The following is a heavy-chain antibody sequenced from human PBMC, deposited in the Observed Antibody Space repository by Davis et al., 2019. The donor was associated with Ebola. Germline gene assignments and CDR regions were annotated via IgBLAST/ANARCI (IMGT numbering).Heavy chain of an antibody. CDR2: ISSSGSTI. D-gene: IGHD1-14*01. J-gene: IGHJ6*03. CDR1: GFTFSDYY. CDR3: AKATTPWGSYYYYMDV. Sequence: GGSLRLSCAASGFTFSDYYMSWIRQAPGKGLEWVSYISSSGSTIYYADSVKGRFTISRDNAKNSLYLQMNSLRAEETAVYYCAKATTPWGSYYYYMDVWGKGTTVTVSS. V-gene: IGHV3-11*04.